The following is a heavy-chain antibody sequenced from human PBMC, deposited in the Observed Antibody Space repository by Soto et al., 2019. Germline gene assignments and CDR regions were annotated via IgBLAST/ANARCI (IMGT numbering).Heavy chain of an antibody. V-gene: IGHV1-18*01. Sequence: ASVKVSCKASGYTFFNYGISWVRQAPGQGLEWMGWISAYNANTNCAQKLQGRVTMTTDTSTSTAYMELRSLRSDDTAVYYCARDGIANIKSFDYWGHGTLVTVSS. CDR2: ISAYNANT. D-gene: IGHD6-13*01. J-gene: IGHJ4*01. CDR1: GYTFFNYG. CDR3: ARDGIANIKSFDY.